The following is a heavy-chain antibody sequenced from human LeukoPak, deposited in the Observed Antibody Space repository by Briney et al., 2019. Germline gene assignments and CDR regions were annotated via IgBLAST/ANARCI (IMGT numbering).Heavy chain of an antibody. D-gene: IGHD2-15*01. CDR1: GGTFSSYA. V-gene: IGHV1-69*11. CDR2: IIPILGTA. Sequence: RASVKVSCKASGGTFSSYAISWVRQAPGQGLEWMGRIIPILGTANYAQKFQGRVTITTDESTSTAYMELSSLRSEDTAVYYCARAWGCSGGSCLYYFDYWGQGTLVTVSS. CDR3: ARAWGCSGGSCLYYFDY. J-gene: IGHJ4*02.